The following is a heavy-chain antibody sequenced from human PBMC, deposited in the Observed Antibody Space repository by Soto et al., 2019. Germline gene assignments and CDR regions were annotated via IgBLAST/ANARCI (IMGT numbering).Heavy chain of an antibody. V-gene: IGHV5-51*01. Sequence: PGESLKISCKGSGYSFTSYWIGWVRQMPGKGLEWMGIIYPGDSDTRYSPSFQGQVTISADKSISTAYLQWSSLKASDTAMYYCARHGLYYDFWSGPSTHWGQGTLVTVFS. J-gene: IGHJ4*02. CDR3: ARHGLYYDFWSGPSTH. D-gene: IGHD3-3*01. CDR2: IYPGDSDT. CDR1: GYSFTSYW.